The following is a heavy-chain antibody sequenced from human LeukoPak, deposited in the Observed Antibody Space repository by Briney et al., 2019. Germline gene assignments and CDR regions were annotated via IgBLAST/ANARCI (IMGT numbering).Heavy chain of an antibody. D-gene: IGHD2-15*01. CDR3: ARVLRYCSGGNCYSGGLGYMDV. CDR1: GFTFSDYN. Sequence: GGSLRLSCAASGFTFSDYNMRWIRQAPGKGLEWVSSISRSGSTKYYADSVKGRFTISRDNAKNPLFLQMNSLRAEDTAVYYCARVLRYCSGGNCYSGGLGYMDVWGKGTTVTISS. CDR2: ISRSGSTK. V-gene: IGHV3-11*01. J-gene: IGHJ6*03.